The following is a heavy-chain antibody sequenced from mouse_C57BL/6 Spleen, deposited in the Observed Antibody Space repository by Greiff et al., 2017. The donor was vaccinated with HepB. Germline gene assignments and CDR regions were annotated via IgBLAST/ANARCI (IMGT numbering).Heavy chain of an antibody. V-gene: IGHV1-26*01. D-gene: IGHD1-1*01. CDR2: INPKNGGT. CDR1: GYTFTDYY. J-gene: IGHJ1*03. CDR3: ARGTYYYGSLHWYFDV. Sequence: EVQLQQSGPELVKPGASVKISCKASGYTFTDYYMNWVKQSHGKSLEWIGDINPKNGGTSYNQKFKGKATLTVDKSSSTAYMELRSLTSEDSAVYYCARGTYYYGSLHWYFDVWGTGTTVTVSS.